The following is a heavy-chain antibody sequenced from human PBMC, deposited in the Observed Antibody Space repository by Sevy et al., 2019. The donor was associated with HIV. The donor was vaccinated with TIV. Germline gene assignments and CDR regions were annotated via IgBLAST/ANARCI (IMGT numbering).Heavy chain of an antibody. J-gene: IGHJ1*01. CDR1: GFTFSSFF. Sequence: GGSLRLSCAASGFTFSSFFMHWVHQAPGKGLEWVASISYDGSNEHYADSVKGRFTISRDNSKNALYLQMNRLRAEDTAVYYCALERLSSNVAEYFQNWGQGTLVTVSS. V-gene: IGHV3-30-3*01. CDR3: ALERLSSNVAEYFQN. D-gene: IGHD1-1*01. CDR2: ISYDGSNE.